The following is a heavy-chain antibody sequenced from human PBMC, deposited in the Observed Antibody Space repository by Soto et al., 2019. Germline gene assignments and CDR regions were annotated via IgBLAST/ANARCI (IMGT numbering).Heavy chain of an antibody. CDR1: GDAIRNYY. J-gene: IGHJ2*01. Sequence: QVHLQESGPGLVKPSETLSLNCSVSGDAIRNYYWSWVRQTPGKGLEWIGYMFHTGTSHYNPSLKRRVTSSIDTAKDQFSLRLPSVTAADTAVYFCARGYGGNTQFFDLWGRGTLVTVSS. D-gene: IGHD4-17*01. CDR2: MFHTGTS. CDR3: ARGYGGNTQFFDL. V-gene: IGHV4-59*01.